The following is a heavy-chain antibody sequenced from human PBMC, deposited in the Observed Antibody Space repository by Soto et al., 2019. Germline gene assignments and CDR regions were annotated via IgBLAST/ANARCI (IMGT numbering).Heavy chain of an antibody. J-gene: IGHJ4*02. CDR3: GKEWYTIAYYVPADY. Sequence: QVQLVESGGGVVQPGRSLRLSCAASGFTFSSYGMHWVRQAPGKGLEWVAVVSYDGSNRYYADSVKGRFTISRDNSKNTVYLQMNSLRAEDTAVYYCGKEWYTIAYYVPADYWGQRTLVTVSS. CDR1: GFTFSSYG. CDR2: VSYDGSNR. V-gene: IGHV3-30*18. D-gene: IGHD3-22*01.